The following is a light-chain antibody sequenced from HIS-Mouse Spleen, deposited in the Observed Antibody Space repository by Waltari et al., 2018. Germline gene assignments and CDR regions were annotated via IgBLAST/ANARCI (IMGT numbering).Light chain of an antibody. Sequence: QSALTQPASVSGSPGQSITISCPGTSSDVGRYNLVSWYQQHPGKAPKLMIYEASKRPSGVSNRFSGSKSGNTASLTISGLQAEDEADYYCCSYAGSSTWVFGGGTKLTVL. CDR3: CSYAGSSTWV. V-gene: IGLV2-23*01. J-gene: IGLJ3*02. CDR2: EAS. CDR1: SSDVGRYNL.